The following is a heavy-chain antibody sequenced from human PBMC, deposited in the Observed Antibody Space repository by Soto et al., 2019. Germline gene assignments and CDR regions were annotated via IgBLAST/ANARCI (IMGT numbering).Heavy chain of an antibody. CDR1: GGTFSSYA. J-gene: IGHJ4*02. V-gene: IGHV1-69*13. CDR3: ARGAYDPFDY. Sequence: ASVKVSCKASGGTFSSYAISWVRQAPGQGLEWMGGIIPIFGAANYAQKFQGRVTITADESTSTAYMELSSLRSEDTAVYYCARGAYDPFDYWGQGTLVTVSS. D-gene: IGHD5-12*01. CDR2: IIPIFGAA.